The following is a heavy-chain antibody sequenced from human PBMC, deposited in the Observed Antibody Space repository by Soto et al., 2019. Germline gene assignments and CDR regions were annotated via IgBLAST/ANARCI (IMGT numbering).Heavy chain of an antibody. CDR1: GGTFSSYT. Sequence: SVKVSCKASGGTFSSYTISWVRQAPGQGLEWMGRIIPILGIANYAQKFQGRVTITADKSTSTAYMELSSLRSEDTAVYYCARDQVKSGGDILGDYYYYGMDVWGQ. D-gene: IGHD3-9*01. CDR2: IIPILGIA. J-gene: IGHJ6*02. V-gene: IGHV1-69*04. CDR3: ARDQVKSGGDILGDYYYYGMDV.